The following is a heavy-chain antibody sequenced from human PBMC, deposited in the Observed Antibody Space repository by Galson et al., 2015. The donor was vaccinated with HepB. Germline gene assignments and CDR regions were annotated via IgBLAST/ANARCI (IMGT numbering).Heavy chain of an antibody. CDR3: ASSDYGSGSYYSDFFDY. CDR2: IDPSDSYT. D-gene: IGHD3-10*01. Sequence: QSGAEVKKPGESLRISCKGSGYSFTSYWISWVRQMPGKGLEWMGRIDPSDSYTNYSPSFQGHVTISADKSISTAYLQWSSLKASDTAMYYCASSDYGSGSYYSDFFDYWGQGTLVTVSP. V-gene: IGHV5-10-1*01. J-gene: IGHJ4*02. CDR1: GYSFTSYW.